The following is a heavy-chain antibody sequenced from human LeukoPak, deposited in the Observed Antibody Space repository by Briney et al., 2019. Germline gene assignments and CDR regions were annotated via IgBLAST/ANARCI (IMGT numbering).Heavy chain of an antibody. D-gene: IGHD6-6*01. CDR1: GFTFSRYW. CDR2: IKLDGSEK. J-gene: IGHJ4*02. CDR3: ARAPARARLDY. V-gene: IGHV3-7*01. Sequence: GGSLRLSCSASGFTFSRYWMSWVRQAPGKGLERVASIKLDGSEKYYVDSVKGRFTISRDNAKSSLYLQMNSLRAEDTAVYYCARAPARARLDYWGQGTLVTVSS.